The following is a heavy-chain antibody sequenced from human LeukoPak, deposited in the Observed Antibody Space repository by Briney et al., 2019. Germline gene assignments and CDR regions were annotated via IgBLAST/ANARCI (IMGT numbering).Heavy chain of an antibody. V-gene: IGHV3-23*01. CDR3: AKDPDIVVVPAAGYYYAY. J-gene: IGHJ4*02. Sequence: PGGSLRLSCAASGFTFTSYAMNWVRQAPGKGLEWVSAISGSGGSTYYADSVKGRFTISRDNSKNTLYLQMNSLRAEDTAVYYCAKDPDIVVVPAAGYYYAYWGQGTLVTVSS. D-gene: IGHD2-2*01. CDR1: GFTFTSYA. CDR2: ISGSGGST.